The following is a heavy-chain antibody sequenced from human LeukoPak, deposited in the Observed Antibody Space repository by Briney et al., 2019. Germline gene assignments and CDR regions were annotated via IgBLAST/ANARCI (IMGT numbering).Heavy chain of an antibody. CDR1: GFTFSNYG. CDR3: AKDVPAAYFDY. Sequence: GGSLRLSCAASGFTFSNYGMHWVRQAPGKGLEWVAFVRYDETTKFYADSVKGRLTISRDNSKTTLYLQMNSLRAEDTAVYYCAKDVPAAYFDYWGQGTLVTVSS. J-gene: IGHJ4*02. V-gene: IGHV3-30*02. CDR2: VRYDETTK. D-gene: IGHD2-2*01.